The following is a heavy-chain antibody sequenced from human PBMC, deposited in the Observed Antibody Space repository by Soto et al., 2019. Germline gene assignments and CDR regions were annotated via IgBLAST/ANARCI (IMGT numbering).Heavy chain of an antibody. CDR2: INHSGST. D-gene: IGHD2-15*01. CDR1: GGSFSGYY. J-gene: IGHJ5*02. V-gene: IGHV4-34*02. CDR3: ARCRDIVVVVAATPDWFDP. Sequence: QVQLQQRGAGLLKPSETLSLTCAVYGGSFSGYYWSWIRQPPGKGLEWIGEINHSGSTNYNPSLKSRVTISVDTSKNQFSLKLSSVTAAYTAVFYCARCRDIVVVVAATPDWFDPWGQVTLVTVSS.